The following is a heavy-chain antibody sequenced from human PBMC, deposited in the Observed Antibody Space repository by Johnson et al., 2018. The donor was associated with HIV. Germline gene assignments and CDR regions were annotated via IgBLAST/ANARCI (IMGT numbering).Heavy chain of an antibody. J-gene: IGHJ3*02. CDR3: ARSDYDSSGYYAFDI. Sequence: QMQLVESGGGVVQPGRSLRLSCAASGFTFSSYAMHWVRQAPGKGLEWVAVISYDGSDKYYADSVKGRFTISRDNSKNTLYLQMNSLRAEDTAVYYCARSDYDSSGYYAFDIWGQGTMVTVSS. CDR2: ISYDGSDK. CDR1: GFTFSSYA. D-gene: IGHD3-22*01. V-gene: IGHV3-30*04.